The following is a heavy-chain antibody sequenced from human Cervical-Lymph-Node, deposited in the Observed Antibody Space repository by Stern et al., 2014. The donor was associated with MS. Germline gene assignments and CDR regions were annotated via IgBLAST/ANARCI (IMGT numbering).Heavy chain of an antibody. Sequence: VQLVQSGGGVVQPGRSLRLSCAASGFMFSSYAMHWVRQAPGKGLEWVAVVSNDGSHTYYADSVKGRFNISRDNSKNALYVQMNSLTTDDTAVYFCARTVPNYGGRTPNPPKYWGQGTLVTVSS. CDR2: VSNDGSHT. CDR1: GFMFSSYA. CDR3: ARTVPNYGGRTPNPPKY. V-gene: IGHV3-30*04. J-gene: IGHJ4*02. D-gene: IGHD4-23*01.